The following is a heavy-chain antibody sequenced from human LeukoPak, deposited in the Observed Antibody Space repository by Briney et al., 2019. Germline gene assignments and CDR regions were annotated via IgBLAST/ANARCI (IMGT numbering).Heavy chain of an antibody. CDR3: ERDYGA. CDR2: INSDGSAT. J-gene: IGHJ5*02. CDR1: GFTFSRYW. D-gene: IGHD4/OR15-4a*01. Sequence: GGSPRLSCAASGFTFSRYWMHWVRQAPGKGLVWVSRINSDGSATTYADFVKGRFTISRDNAKNTLYLQMNSLRVDDTAMYYCERDYGAWGQGTLVTVSP. V-gene: IGHV3-74*03.